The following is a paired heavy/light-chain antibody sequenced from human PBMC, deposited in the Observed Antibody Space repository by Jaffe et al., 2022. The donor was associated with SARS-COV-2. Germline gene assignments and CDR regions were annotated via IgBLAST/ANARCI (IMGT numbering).Heavy chain of an antibody. CDR3: AREIQVWPLVRYIFDH. D-gene: IGHD3-9*01. J-gene: IGHJ4*02. Sequence: QVRLVQSATEVKTPGASVRVSCKASGYTFTNYVLHWVRQAPGQRLEWMGWIYVANGNTKYSQNFRGRITITRDKSASTAYMELSSLRSEDTATYYCAREIQVWPLVRYIFDHWGQGTLVTVSS. CDR1: GYTFTNYV. V-gene: IGHV1-3*01. CDR2: IYVANGNT.
Light chain of an antibody. CDR2: EDN. CDR3: GTWDSSLGGV. CDR1: SSNIGRNY. J-gene: IGLJ3*02. Sequence: QSVLTQPPSVSAAPGQKVSISCSGSSSNIGRNYVSWYQQLPGTAPKLLIYEDNKRPSGIPDRFSGSKSGTSATLGITGLQTGDEADYYCGTWDSSLGGVFGGGTKLTVL. V-gene: IGLV1-51*02.